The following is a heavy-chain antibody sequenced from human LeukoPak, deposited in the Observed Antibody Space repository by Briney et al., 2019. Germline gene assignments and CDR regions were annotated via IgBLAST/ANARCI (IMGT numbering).Heavy chain of an antibody. D-gene: IGHD1-14*01. Sequence: SVKVSCKASGGTFSSYAISWVRQAPGQGLEWMGRIIPIFGTANYAQKFQGRVTITTDESTSTAYMELSSLRSEDTAVYYCARHVVAPQPEYYFDYWGQGTLVTVSS. J-gene: IGHJ4*02. CDR1: GGTFSSYA. CDR3: ARHVVAPQPEYYFDY. V-gene: IGHV1-69*05. CDR2: IIPIFGTA.